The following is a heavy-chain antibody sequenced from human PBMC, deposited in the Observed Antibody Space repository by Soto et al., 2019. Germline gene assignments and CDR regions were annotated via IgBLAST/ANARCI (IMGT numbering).Heavy chain of an antibody. D-gene: IGHD2-2*01. V-gene: IGHV1-2*02. CDR2: INPNSGGT. J-gene: IGHJ6*02. CDR1: GYTFTGYY. CDR3: ASRYCSSTSCHYGMDV. Sequence: GASVKVSCKASGYTFTGYYMHWVRQAPGQGLEWMGWINPNSGGTNYAQKFQGRVTMTRDTSISTAYMELSRLRSDDTAVYYCASRYCSSTSCHYGMDVWGQGTTVTVSS.